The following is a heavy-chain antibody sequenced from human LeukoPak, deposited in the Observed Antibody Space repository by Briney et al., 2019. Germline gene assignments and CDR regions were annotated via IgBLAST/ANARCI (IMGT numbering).Heavy chain of an antibody. J-gene: IGHJ3*02. CDR1: GYTFTSYA. CDR2: INTNTGNP. V-gene: IGHV7-4-1*02. Sequence: ASVKVSCKASGYTFTSYAMNWVRQAPGQGLEWMGWINTNTGNPTYAQGFTGRFVFSLDTSVSTAYLQISSLKAEDTAVYYCAREGVGWFGELSVAFDIWGQGTMVTVSS. D-gene: IGHD3-10*01. CDR3: AREGVGWFGELSVAFDI.